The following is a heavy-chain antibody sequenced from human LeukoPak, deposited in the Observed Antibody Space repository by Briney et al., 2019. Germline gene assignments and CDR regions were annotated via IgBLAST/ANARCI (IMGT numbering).Heavy chain of an antibody. CDR3: ARERSSGLAL. D-gene: IGHD6-19*01. V-gene: IGHV4-4*07. Sequence: TPSETLSLTCTVPGDSTSGYYWSSTRQPAEKGLEWIGRIYSSGTANYNPSLRSRVTMSLDTSKKQFYLQMNSVTAADTAIYYCARERSSGLALWGQGALVTVSS. CDR1: GDSTSGYY. CDR2: IYSSGTA. J-gene: IGHJ5*02.